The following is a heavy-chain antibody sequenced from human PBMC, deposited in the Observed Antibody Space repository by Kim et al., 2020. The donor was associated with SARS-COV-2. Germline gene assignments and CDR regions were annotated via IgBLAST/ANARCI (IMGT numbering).Heavy chain of an antibody. D-gene: IGHD5-18*01. CDR2: INTNTFNP. V-gene: IGHV7-4-1*02. Sequence: ASVKVSCKASGYTFTSYAMNWVRQSPLQFLYFILFINTNTFNPTYSHFFTLLFFFSFYTSVSTAYLQISSLKAEDTSVYYCARVESGYGFDYLGQLTLVT. J-gene: IGHJ4*02. CDR1: GYTFTSYA. CDR3: ARVESGYGFDY.